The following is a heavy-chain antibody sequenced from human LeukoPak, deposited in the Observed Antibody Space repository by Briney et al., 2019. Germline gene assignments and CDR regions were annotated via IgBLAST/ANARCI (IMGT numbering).Heavy chain of an antibody. V-gene: IGHV3-7*01. J-gene: IGHJ6*03. CDR1: GFTFSSYW. D-gene: IGHD1/OR15-1a*01. CDR2: IKQDGSEK. Sequence: PGGPLRLSCAASGFTFSSYWMSWVRQAPGKGLEWVANIKQDGSEKYYVDSVKGRFTISRDNAKNSLYLQMNSLRAEDTAVYYCARDRLEQPYYYYYMDVWGKGTTVTVSS. CDR3: ARDRLEQPYYYYYMDV.